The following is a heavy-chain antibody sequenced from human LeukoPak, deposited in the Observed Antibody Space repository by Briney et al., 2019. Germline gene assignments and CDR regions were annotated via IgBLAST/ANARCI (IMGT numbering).Heavy chain of an antibody. V-gene: IGHV1-18*01. J-gene: IGHJ4*02. CDR1: GYTFTSYG. D-gene: IGHD6-6*01. CDR3: ARGLGRSGYSSSSDRDY. Sequence: ASVKVSCKAFGYTFTSYGISWVRQAPGQGLEWMGWISAYNGNTNYAQKFQGRVTMTTDTSTSTAYMELRSLRSDDTAVYYCARGLGRSGYSSSSDRDYWGQGTLVTVSS. CDR2: ISAYNGNT.